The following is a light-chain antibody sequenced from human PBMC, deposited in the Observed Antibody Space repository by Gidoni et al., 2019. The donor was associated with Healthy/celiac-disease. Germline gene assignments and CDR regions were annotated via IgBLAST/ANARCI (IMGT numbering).Light chain of an antibody. V-gene: IGKV1-5*01. CDR1: QSISSW. CDR3: QQYNSFALT. J-gene: IGKJ4*01. Sequence: DIQLTQSPSTLSASVGDRVTITCRASQSISSWLAWYQQKPGKAPKLLIYDASSLESGVPSRFSGSGSGTEFTLTISSLQPDDFATYYCQQYNSFALTFGGGTKVEIK. CDR2: DAS.